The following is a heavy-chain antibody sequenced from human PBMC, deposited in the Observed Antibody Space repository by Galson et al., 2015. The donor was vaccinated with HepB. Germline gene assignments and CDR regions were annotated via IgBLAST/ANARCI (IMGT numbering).Heavy chain of an antibody. D-gene: IGHD1-26*01. V-gene: IGHV1-18*01. J-gene: IGHJ5*02. Sequence: SVKVSCKASGYTFFSYSINWVRQAPGQGLEWMEWISPYNRNTNYTQKLQGRVTMTTDTSTSTDFLQLRSLRSDDTAVYYCARVDLVVEVGDTKNNWFGLWGQGTLVTASS. CDR3: ARVDLVVEVGDTKNNWFGL. CDR2: ISPYNRNT. CDR1: GYTFFSYS.